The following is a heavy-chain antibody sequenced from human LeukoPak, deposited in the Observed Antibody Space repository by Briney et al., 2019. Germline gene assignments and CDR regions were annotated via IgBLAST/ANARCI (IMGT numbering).Heavy chain of an antibody. V-gene: IGHV3-21*01. D-gene: IGHD5-12*01. CDR2: ISSSSAYI. CDR1: GGSFSGYY. CDR3: AKGSGYEHSYYYYYMDV. J-gene: IGHJ6*03. Sequence: ETLSLTCAVYGGSFSGYYWSWIRQPPGKGLEWVSSISSSSAYIYYADSVKGRFTISRDNAKNSLYLQMNSLRAEDTAVYYCAKGSGYEHSYYYYYMDVWGKGTTVTISS.